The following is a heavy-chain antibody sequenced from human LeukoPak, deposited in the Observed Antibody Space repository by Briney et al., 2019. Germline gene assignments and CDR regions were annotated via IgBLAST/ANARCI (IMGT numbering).Heavy chain of an antibody. V-gene: IGHV1-58*02. Sequence: SVTVSCKASGFTFTSSAMQGVRQARGQRLEWIGWIFVGSGNTNYAQKFQARVTITRDMSTSTAYMELSSLRSEDTAVYYCAAQPHDYDYVWGSYRWSDAFDIWGQGTMVTVSS. D-gene: IGHD3-16*02. CDR2: IFVGSGNT. CDR3: AAQPHDYDYVWGSYRWSDAFDI. CDR1: GFTFTSSA. J-gene: IGHJ3*02.